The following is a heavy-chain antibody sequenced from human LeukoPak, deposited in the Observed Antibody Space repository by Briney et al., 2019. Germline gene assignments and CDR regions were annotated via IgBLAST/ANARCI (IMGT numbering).Heavy chain of an antibody. D-gene: IGHD6-6*01. J-gene: IGHJ4*02. CDR2: ISSSTSTI. Sequence: PGGSLRLSCAASRFTFSVYGMNWVRQAPGKGLEWISYISSSTSTINYADSVKGRFTISRGNANNSLFLQMNSLRVEDTAVYYCARRPPTGAALDYWGQGTLVTVSS. V-gene: IGHV3-48*01. CDR1: RFTFSVYG. CDR3: ARRPPTGAALDY.